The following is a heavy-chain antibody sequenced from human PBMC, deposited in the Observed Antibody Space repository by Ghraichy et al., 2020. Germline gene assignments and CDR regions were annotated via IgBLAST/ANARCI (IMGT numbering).Heavy chain of an antibody. V-gene: IGHV4-34*01. CDR1: GGAFVDYY. CDR2: ITYGGAV. CDR3: ARAPLFPPWMYDF. J-gene: IGHJ4*02. D-gene: IGHD2-2*03. Sequence: SETLSLTCAVYGGAFVDYYWSWIRQTPGKGLEWIGEITYGGAVNYNPSLQSRAVISMDTTRKQFFLKLPSVTAADAAVYFCARAPLFPPWMYDFWGQGTLVTVSS.